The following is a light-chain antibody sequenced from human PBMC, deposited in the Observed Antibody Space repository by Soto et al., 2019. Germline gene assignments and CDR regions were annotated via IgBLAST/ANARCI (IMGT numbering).Light chain of an antibody. Sequence: EIVLTQSPGTLSLSPGERATLSCRASLSVSSNYLTWYQQKPGQAPRLLIYGASSRATGIPDRFSGSGSGTDFTLTISRLEPEDFAVYYCQQYGSSPFTFGPGTKWISN. CDR3: QQYGSSPFT. CDR1: LSVSSNY. CDR2: GAS. V-gene: IGKV3-20*01. J-gene: IGKJ3*01.